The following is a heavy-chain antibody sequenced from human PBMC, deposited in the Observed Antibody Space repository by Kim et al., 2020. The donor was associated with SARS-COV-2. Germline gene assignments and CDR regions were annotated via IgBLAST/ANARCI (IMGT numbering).Heavy chain of an antibody. CDR2: IYYSVST. V-gene: IGHV4-39*01. CDR3: ASNVRDYIESGGYYQDY. CDR1: GDSISSSSYY. D-gene: IGHD3-22*01. J-gene: IGHJ1*01. Sequence: SETLSLTCTVSGDSISSSSYYWGWIRQPPGKGLEWIGNIYYSVSTFYHPSLKSRVTMSVDTSKNQLSLKLSSVTAADTAVYYCASNVRDYIESGGYYQDYWGQDPVVTVPS.